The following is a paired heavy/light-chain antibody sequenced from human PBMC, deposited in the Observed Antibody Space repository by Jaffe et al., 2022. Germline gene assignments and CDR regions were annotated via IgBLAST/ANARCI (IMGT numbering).Light chain of an antibody. CDR3: SSYAGSNKFWV. CDR2: EVS. CDR1: SSDVGGYNY. J-gene: IGLJ3*02. V-gene: IGLV2-8*01. Sequence: QSALTQPPSASGSPGQSVTISCTGTSSDVGGYNYVSWYQQHPGKAPKLMIYEVSKRPSGVPDRFSGSKSGNTASLTVSGLQAEDEADYYCSSYAGSNKFWVFGGGTKLTVL.
Heavy chain of an antibody. CDR2: ISWDGGST. J-gene: IGHJ3*02. Sequence: EVQLVESGGVVVQPGGSLRLSCAASGFTFDDYAMHWVRQAPGKGLEWVSLISWDGGSTYYADSVKGRFTISRDNSKNSLYLQMNSLRAEDTALYYCAKDMNPTYYYGSGSYGTDAFDIWGQGTMVTVSS. D-gene: IGHD3-10*01. CDR1: GFTFDDYA. V-gene: IGHV3-43D*04. CDR3: AKDMNPTYYYGSGSYGTDAFDI.